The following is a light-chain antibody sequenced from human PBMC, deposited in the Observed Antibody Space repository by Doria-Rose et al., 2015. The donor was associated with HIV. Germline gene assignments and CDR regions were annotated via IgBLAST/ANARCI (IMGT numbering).Light chain of an antibody. J-gene: IGKJ1*01. Sequence: EIVLTQSPGTLSLSPGERATLSCRASQSFSSTYLALYQQKPGQAPSLLIYDGSTRATGIPDRFSASGSGTDFTLTINRLEPEDSALYYCHQYGTSWTFGQGTKVEI. CDR1: QSFSSTY. CDR3: HQYGTSWT. CDR2: DGS. V-gene: IGKV3-20*01.